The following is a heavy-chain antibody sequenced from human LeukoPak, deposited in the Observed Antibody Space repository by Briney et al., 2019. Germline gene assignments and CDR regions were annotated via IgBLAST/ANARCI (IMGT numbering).Heavy chain of an antibody. CDR1: GFTFSRYG. CDR2: IWYDGSNK. Sequence: GGSLRLSCGASGFTFSRYGMHWVRQAPGKGLEWVAIIWYDGSNKYYADSVKGRFTISRDNSKNTLYLQMNSLRAEDTAVYYCARDSSTTVTGAFDIWGQGTMVSVSS. J-gene: IGHJ3*02. V-gene: IGHV3-33*01. CDR3: ARDSSTTVTGAFDI. D-gene: IGHD4-17*01.